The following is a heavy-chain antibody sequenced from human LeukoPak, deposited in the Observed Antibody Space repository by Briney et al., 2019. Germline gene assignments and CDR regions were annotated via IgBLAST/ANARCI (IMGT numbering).Heavy chain of an antibody. J-gene: IGHJ4*02. CDR3: AKADTLIVDY. CDR2: IRYDGSDK. CDR1: GFTFRSYT. Sequence: PGGSLRLSCAASGFTFRSYTMHWVRQAPGKGLEWVAFIRYDGSDKYYADSVKGRFTISRDNSKNTLYLQMNSLTTEDTAVYYCAKADTLIVDYWGQGTLVTVSS. V-gene: IGHV3-30*02. D-gene: IGHD2-8*01.